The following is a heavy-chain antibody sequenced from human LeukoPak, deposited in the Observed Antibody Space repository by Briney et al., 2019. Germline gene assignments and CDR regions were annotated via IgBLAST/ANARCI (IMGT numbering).Heavy chain of an antibody. CDR3: AKDREVLRYFDWFATGAFDY. D-gene: IGHD3-9*01. Sequence: PGGSLRLSCAASGFTFDDYAMHWVRQAPGKGLEWVSGISWNSGSIGYADSVKGRFTISRDNAKNSLYLQMNSLRAEDTALYYCAKDREVLRYFDWFATGAFDYWGQGTLVTVSS. CDR1: GFTFDDYA. J-gene: IGHJ4*02. V-gene: IGHV3-9*01. CDR2: ISWNSGSI.